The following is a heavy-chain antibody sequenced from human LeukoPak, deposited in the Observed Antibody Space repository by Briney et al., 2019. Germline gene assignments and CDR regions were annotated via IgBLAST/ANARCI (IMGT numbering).Heavy chain of an antibody. D-gene: IGHD2-15*01. V-gene: IGHV3-48*01. Sequence: GGSLRLSCAASGFTLSSYRMNWVRQAPGKGMEWVSYISSSSSTIYYADAMKGRFTISRDNAKNSLYLQMNSLRAEDTAVYYCARDQWKRGGSCPLDYWGQGTLITVSS. CDR3: ARDQWKRGGSCPLDY. J-gene: IGHJ4*02. CDR2: ISSSSSTI. CDR1: GFTLSSYR.